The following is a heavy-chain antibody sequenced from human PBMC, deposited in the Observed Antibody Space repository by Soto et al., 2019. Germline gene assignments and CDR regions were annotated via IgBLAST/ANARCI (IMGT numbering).Heavy chain of an antibody. Sequence: EVQLLESGGGLVQPGGSLRLSCVASGFTFSSYAMRWVGQAPGKGLEWVSAISGSGGSTYYADSVKGRFTISRDNSKNTLYLQMNSLRAEDTAVYYCARRGSGSYYDYWGQGTLVTVSS. V-gene: IGHV3-23*01. CDR3: ARRGSGSYYDY. D-gene: IGHD1-26*01. CDR2: ISGSGGST. CDR1: GFTFSSYA. J-gene: IGHJ4*02.